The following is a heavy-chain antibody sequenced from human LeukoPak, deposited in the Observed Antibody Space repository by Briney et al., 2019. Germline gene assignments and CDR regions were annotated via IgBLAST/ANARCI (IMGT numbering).Heavy chain of an antibody. CDR3: ARDRYLTPYGSGSYPGYYFDY. V-gene: IGHV3-33*01. CDR1: GFTFSSYG. D-gene: IGHD3-10*01. Sequence: PGGSLRLSCAASGFTFSSYGMHWVRQAPGKGLERVAVIWYDGSNKYYADSVKGRFTISRDNSKNTLYLQMNSLRAEDTAVYYCARDRYLTPYGSGSYPGYYFDYWGQGTLVTVSS. CDR2: IWYDGSNK. J-gene: IGHJ4*02.